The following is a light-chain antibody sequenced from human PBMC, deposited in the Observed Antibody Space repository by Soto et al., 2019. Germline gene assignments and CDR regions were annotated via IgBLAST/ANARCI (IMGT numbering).Light chain of an antibody. J-gene: IGLJ2*01. V-gene: IGLV4-69*01. CDR3: QTWVTGIHI. Sequence: QLVLTQSPSASASLVASVKLTCTLSSGHSNYAIAWHQQQPEKGPRFLMKLNSDGSHSKGDGIPDRFSGSSSGAERYLTISTLQSEDEADYYCQTWVTGIHIFGGGTKLTVL. CDR2: LNSDGSH. CDR1: SGHSNYA.